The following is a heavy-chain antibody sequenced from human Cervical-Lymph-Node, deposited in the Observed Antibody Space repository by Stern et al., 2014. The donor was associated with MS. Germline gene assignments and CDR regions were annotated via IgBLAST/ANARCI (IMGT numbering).Heavy chain of an antibody. V-gene: IGHV3-30*04. CDR1: GFTFSYHA. Sequence: VQLVESGGGVVQPGRSLRLSCAASGFTFSYHAMHWVRQAPGTGLEWVAVISKDGRDKNDADSVKGRFTISRDNSRNTLYLQMNSLRVDDTAVYYCARGGAVATSDYYFDYWGQGSLVTVSS. D-gene: IGHD5-12*01. CDR2: ISKDGRDK. CDR3: ARGGAVATSDYYFDY. J-gene: IGHJ4*02.